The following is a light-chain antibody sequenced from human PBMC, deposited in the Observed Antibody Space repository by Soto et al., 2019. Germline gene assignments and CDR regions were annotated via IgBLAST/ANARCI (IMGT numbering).Light chain of an antibody. J-gene: IGLJ1*01. CDR2: EVS. CDR3: SSYTSSSTLYG. CDR1: SSDVGGYNY. Sequence: QSVLTQPASVSGSPGQSITISCTGTSSDVGGYNYVSWYQQHPGKAPKLIIYEVSNRPSGVSNRFSGSKSGDTASLTISGLHAEAEADYYCSSYTSSSTLYGFGTGTKLTGL. V-gene: IGLV2-14*01.